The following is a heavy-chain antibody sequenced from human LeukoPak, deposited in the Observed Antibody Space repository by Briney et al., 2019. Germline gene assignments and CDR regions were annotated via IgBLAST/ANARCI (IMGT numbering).Heavy chain of an antibody. CDR3: ARHHRSVYYEVDY. CDR2: IYYSGCT. V-gene: IGHV4-39*01. CDR1: GCSISKRDYY. D-gene: IGHD1-26*01. Sequence: SETLSLTCTVSGCSISKRDYYWGWIRDPPGRGLEWIGTIYYSGCTSYNPSLKRRVTMSVDTSKNQFSLKLTSVTAANTAAYYCARHHRSVYYEVDYWGQGTLVRVSS. J-gene: IGHJ4*02.